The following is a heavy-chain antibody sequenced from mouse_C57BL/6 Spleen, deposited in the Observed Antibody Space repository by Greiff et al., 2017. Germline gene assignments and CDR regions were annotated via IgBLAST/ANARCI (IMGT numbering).Heavy chain of an antibody. CDR1: GYTFTSYG. J-gene: IGHJ2*01. V-gene: IGHV1-81*01. D-gene: IGHD4-1*01. CDR3: AREGTNWDSCFDY. CDR2: IYPRSGNT. Sequence: VQRVESGAELARPGASVKLSCKASGYTFTSYGISWVKQRTGQGLEWIGEIYPRSGNTYYNEKFKGKATLTADKSSSTAYMELRSLTSEDSAVYFCAREGTNWDSCFDYWGQGTTLTVSS.